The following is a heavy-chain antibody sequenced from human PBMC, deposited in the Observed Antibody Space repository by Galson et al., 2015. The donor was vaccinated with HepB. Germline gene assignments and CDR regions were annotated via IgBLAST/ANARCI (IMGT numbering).Heavy chain of an antibody. CDR1: GGTFGSYA. CDR3: ARGLAYCGGDCFGYFDY. D-gene: IGHD2-21*02. Sequence: SVKVSCKASGGTFGSYAISWVRQAPGQGLEWMGGIIPIFGTANYAQKFQGRVTITADESTSTAYMELSSLRSEDTAVYYCARGLAYCGGDCFGYFDYWGQGTLVTVSS. CDR2: IIPIFGTA. J-gene: IGHJ4*02. V-gene: IGHV1-69*13.